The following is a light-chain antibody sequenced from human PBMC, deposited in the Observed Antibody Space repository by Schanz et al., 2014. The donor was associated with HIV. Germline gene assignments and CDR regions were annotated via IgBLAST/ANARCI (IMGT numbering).Light chain of an antibody. CDR1: SSDVGGYKY. V-gene: IGLV2-14*01. J-gene: IGLJ2*01. Sequence: QSALTQPASVSGSPGQSITISCTGTSSDVGGYKYVSWYQQHPGKAPKLMIYEVNKRPSGVPDRFSGSKSGNTASLTVSGLQAEDEADYYCSSFTGSITVVVFGGGTKLTVL. CDR3: SSFTGSITVVV. CDR2: EVN.